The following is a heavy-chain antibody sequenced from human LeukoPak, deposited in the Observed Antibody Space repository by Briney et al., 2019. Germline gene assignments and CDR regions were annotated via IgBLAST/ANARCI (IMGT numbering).Heavy chain of an antibody. CDR3: ALAVAGRHETGDDAFDI. V-gene: IGHV4-61*02. Sequence: SETLSLTCTVSGGSISSGSYYWSWIRQPAGKGLEWIGRIYTSGSTNYNPSLKSRVTISVDTYKNQFSLKLSSVTAADTAVYYCALAVAGRHETGDDAFDIWGQGTMVTVSS. J-gene: IGHJ3*02. CDR1: GGSISSGSYY. D-gene: IGHD6-19*01. CDR2: IYTSGST.